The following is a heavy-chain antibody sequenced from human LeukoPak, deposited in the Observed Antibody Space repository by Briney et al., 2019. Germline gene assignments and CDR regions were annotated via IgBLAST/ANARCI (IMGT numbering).Heavy chain of an antibody. Sequence: GGSLRLSCAASGFIFSSYAMSWVRQAPGKGLEWVSTISGSGSTTYYADSVKGRLTISRDNSKTTLYLQMNSLRAEDTAIYYCGKVYSTNWPDYWGQGTLVTVSS. CDR1: GFIFSSYA. CDR2: ISGSGSTT. V-gene: IGHV3-23*01. D-gene: IGHD6-13*01. J-gene: IGHJ4*02. CDR3: GKVYSTNWPDY.